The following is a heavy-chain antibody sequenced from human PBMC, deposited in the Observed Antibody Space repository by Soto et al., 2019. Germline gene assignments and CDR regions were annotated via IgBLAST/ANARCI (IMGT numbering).Heavy chain of an antibody. V-gene: IGHV4-59*01. D-gene: IGHD4-4*01. J-gene: IGHJ4*02. CDR2: MYNSGST. Sequence: QVQLQESGPGLVKASETLSLTCTVSGGSISSNYWGWIRQPPGKGLEWIGYMYNSGSTNYNPSLKSRVTISVDTSKNQFSLKLSSVTAADTAVYYCARGLHWDYCDYWGQGTLVTVSS. CDR3: ARGLHWDYCDY. CDR1: GGSISSNY.